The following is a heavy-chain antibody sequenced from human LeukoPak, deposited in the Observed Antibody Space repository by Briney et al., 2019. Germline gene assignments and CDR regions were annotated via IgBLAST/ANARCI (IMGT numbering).Heavy chain of an antibody. CDR1: GFTSSSYW. CDR2: INSDGSTT. V-gene: IGHV3-74*01. J-gene: IGHJ4*02. Sequence: GGSLRLSCAASGFTSSSYWMHWVRQAPGKGLVWVSRINSDGSTTSYADSVKGRFIISRDNAKNTVYLQMSSLGAEDTALYYCARGDIAVAGTFPFDYWGQGILVTVSS. D-gene: IGHD6-19*01. CDR3: ARGDIAVAGTFPFDY.